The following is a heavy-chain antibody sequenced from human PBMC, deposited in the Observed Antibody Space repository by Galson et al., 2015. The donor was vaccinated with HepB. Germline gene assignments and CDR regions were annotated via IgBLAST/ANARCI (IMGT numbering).Heavy chain of an antibody. V-gene: IGHV3-23*01. J-gene: IGHJ3*02. D-gene: IGHD1-14*01. CDR1: GFTFNSYA. CDR2: ISGSGGST. Sequence: SLRLSCAASGFTFNSYAMSWVRQAPGKGLEWVSAISGSGGSTYYADSVKGRFTISRDNSKNTLYLQMNSLRAEDTAVYYCAKDFGSLTSLKVSGAFDIWGQGTMVTVSS. CDR3: AKDFGSLTSLKVSGAFDI.